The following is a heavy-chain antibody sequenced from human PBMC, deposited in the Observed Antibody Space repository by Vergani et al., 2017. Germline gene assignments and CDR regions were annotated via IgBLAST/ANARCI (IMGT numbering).Heavy chain of an antibody. J-gene: IGHJ4*02. CDR1: GGSFSDYY. CDR3: ASIARAPTRRNPPPDY. CDR2: VNHGGST. Sequence: QVQLQEWGVGLLKTSETLSLTCGVSGGSFSDYYWSWIRQAPGMGLEWIGEVNHGGSTNYNPSLKSRVSISVDTSKNQFSLQLTSVTAADSALYFCASIARAPTRRNPPPDYWGQGILVTVSS. V-gene: IGHV4-34*01. D-gene: IGHD3-16*02.